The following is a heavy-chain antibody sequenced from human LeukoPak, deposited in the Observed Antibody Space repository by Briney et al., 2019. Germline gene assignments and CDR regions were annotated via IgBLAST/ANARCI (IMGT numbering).Heavy chain of an antibody. CDR1: GGSFSGYY. J-gene: IGHJ4*02. Sequence: SETLSLTCAVYGGSFSGYYWSWIRQPPGKGLEWIGEINHSGSTNYNPSLKSRVTILVDTSKNQFSLKLSSVTAADTAVYYCARPSVPAAPDREFDYWGQGTLVTVSS. D-gene: IGHD2-2*01. CDR3: ARPSVPAAPDREFDY. V-gene: IGHV4-34*01. CDR2: INHSGST.